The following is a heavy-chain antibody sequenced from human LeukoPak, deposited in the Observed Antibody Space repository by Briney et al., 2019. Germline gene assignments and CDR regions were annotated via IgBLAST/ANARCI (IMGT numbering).Heavy chain of an antibody. CDR1: GFSFSSFS. CDR3: ARSMGSSRSSIDY. V-gene: IGHV3-21*01. Sequence: GGSLRLSCAASGFSFSSFSMNWVRQAPGKGLEWVSFISSSTSYMYYADSVKGRFTISRDNAKNSLYLQMNSLRAEDTAVYYCARSMGSSRSSIDYWGQGTVVTVSS. J-gene: IGHJ4*02. D-gene: IGHD1-26*01. CDR2: ISSSTSYM.